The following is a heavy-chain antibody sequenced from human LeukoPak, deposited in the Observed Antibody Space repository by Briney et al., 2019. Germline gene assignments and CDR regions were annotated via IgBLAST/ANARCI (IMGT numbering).Heavy chain of an antibody. V-gene: IGHV1-46*01. CDR3: ARDGLLWFGELVVFDY. D-gene: IGHD3-10*01. CDR2: IDPSGGST. CDR1: GYTFTSYY. J-gene: IGHJ4*02. Sequence: ASVKVSCKASGYTFTSYYMHWVRQAPGQGLEWMGIIDPSGGSTKYAQKFQGRVTMTRDTSTSTVYMELSSLRSEDTAVYYCARDGLLWFGELVVFDYWGQGTLVTVSS.